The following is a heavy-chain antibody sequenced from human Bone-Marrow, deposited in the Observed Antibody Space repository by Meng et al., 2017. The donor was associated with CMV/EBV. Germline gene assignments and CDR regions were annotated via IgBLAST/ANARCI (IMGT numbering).Heavy chain of an antibody. Sequence: GGSLRLSCAASGFTFSRYAMHWVRQAPGQGLEWVALVSNDASNEDYSDTVRGRFTISRDNSKNTLYLQMNSLRPADTAVYYCARDGRSNYLDTALDYWGQGTLVTVSS. CDR1: GFTFSRYA. CDR2: VSNDASNE. D-gene: IGHD4-11*01. J-gene: IGHJ4*02. CDR3: ARDGRSNYLDTALDY. V-gene: IGHV3-30-3*01.